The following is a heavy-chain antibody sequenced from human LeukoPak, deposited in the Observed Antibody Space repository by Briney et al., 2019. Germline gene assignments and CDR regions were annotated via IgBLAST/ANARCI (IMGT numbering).Heavy chain of an antibody. CDR3: ARRYYYISGTYYNEDFDY. Sequence: PSETLSLTCTVSGDSISSSTNYWGWIRQPPGKGLEWIGGIYYRGNTYYNPSLKSRVTISVDTSKNQFSLTLSSVTAADTAVYYCARRYYYISGTYYNEDFDYWGQGTLVTVSS. CDR1: GDSISSSTNY. CDR2: IYYRGNT. D-gene: IGHD3-10*01. J-gene: IGHJ4*02. V-gene: IGHV4-39*01.